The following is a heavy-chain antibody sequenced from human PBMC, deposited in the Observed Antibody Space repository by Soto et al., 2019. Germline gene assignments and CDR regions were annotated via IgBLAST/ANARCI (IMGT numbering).Heavy chain of an antibody. CDR2: ITSSSSTI. J-gene: IGHJ4*02. CDR1: GLSFSDYY. Sequence: QVELVESGGGLVKPGGSLRLSCAASGLSFSDYYMSWIRQAPGKGLEWIAYITSSSSTIYYADSVKGRFTISRNDAKNSLYLQLDRLRAKDTAVYYCATVFRSSNFNYWGQGTLVTVSS. D-gene: IGHD3-10*02. V-gene: IGHV3-11*01. CDR3: ATVFRSSNFNY.